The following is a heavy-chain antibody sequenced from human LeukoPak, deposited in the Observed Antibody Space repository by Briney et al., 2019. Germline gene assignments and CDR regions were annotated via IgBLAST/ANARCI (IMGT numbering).Heavy chain of an antibody. V-gene: IGHV1-2*02. D-gene: IGHD2-2*01. CDR2: INPNSGGT. Sequence: ASVKVSCKASGYTFTSSGISWVRQAPGQGLEWMGWINPNSGGTNYAQKFQGRVTMTRDTSISTAYMELSRLRSDDTAVYYCARETIYCSSTSCYRAIGYWGQGTLVTVSS. CDR1: GYTFTSSG. J-gene: IGHJ4*02. CDR3: ARETIYCSSTSCYRAIGY.